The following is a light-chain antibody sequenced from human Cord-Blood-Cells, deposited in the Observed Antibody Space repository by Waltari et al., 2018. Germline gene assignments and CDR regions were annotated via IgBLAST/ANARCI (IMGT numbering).Light chain of an antibody. CDR3: QQYNNWPPYT. Sequence: EIVMTQSPATLSVSPGDRATLSCRARQSVSSNLAWYQHKPGQAPTLLIYGASTRATGIPARFSRSGSGTEFTRTISSLQSEDFAVYYCQQYNNWPPYTFGQGTKLEIK. V-gene: IGKV3-15*01. CDR2: GAS. J-gene: IGKJ2*01. CDR1: QSVSSN.